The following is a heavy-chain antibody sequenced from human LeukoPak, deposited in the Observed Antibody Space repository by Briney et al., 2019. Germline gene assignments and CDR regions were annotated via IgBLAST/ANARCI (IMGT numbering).Heavy chain of an antibody. CDR1: GFTFDDYA. V-gene: IGHV3-9*01. Sequence: PGGSLRLSCAASGFTFDDYAMHWVRQAPGKGLEWVSGISWNSGSIGYADSVKGRFTISRHNSKNTLYLQMNSLRAEDTAVYYCANLGIAVAGRDAFDFWGQGTMVTVSS. J-gene: IGHJ3*01. CDR3: ANLGIAVAGRDAFDF. CDR2: ISWNSGSI. D-gene: IGHD6-19*01.